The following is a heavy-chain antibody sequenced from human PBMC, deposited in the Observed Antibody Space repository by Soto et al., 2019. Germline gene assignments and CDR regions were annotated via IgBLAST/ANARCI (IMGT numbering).Heavy chain of an antibody. J-gene: IGHJ6*03. D-gene: IGHD2-2*01. CDR3: ARVVQYYYYYYMDV. Sequence: QVQLQQWGAGLLKPSETLSLTCAVYGGSFSGYYWSWIRQPPGKVLEWIGEINHSGSTNYNPSLKSRVTISVDTSKNQFSLKLSSVTAADTAVYYCARVVQYYYYYYMDVWGKGTTVTVSS. CDR2: INHSGST. V-gene: IGHV4-34*01. CDR1: GGSFSGYY.